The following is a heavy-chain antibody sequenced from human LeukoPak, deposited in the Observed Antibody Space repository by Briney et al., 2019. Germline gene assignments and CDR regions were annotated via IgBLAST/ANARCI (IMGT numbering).Heavy chain of an antibody. V-gene: IGHV1-69*04. CDR2: IIPVLNIT. J-gene: IGHJ6*02. Sequence: SVKVSCKTSGGTFSSSAITWVRQAPGQALEWMGRIIPVLNITTYAQKFQGSVTITADTSTSTVYMELSSLRSEETAVYYCARDQGLTAPPPYGLDVWGQGTTVIVSS. CDR3: ARDQGLTAPPPYGLDV. D-gene: IGHD5-18*01. CDR1: GGTFSSSA.